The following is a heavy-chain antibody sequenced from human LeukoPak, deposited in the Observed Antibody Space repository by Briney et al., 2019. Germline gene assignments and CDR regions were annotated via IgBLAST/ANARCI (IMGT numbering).Heavy chain of an antibody. D-gene: IGHD3-3*01. CDR3: ARDSVTIFGVVIEDFDY. V-gene: IGHV3-21*01. Sequence: GGSLRLSCAASGFTFSSYSMNWVRQAPGKGLEWVSSISSSSSYIYYADSVKGRFTISRDNAKNSLYLQMNSLRAEDTAVYYCARDSVTIFGVVIEDFDYWGQGTLVTVSS. J-gene: IGHJ4*02. CDR2: ISSSSSYI. CDR1: GFTFSSYS.